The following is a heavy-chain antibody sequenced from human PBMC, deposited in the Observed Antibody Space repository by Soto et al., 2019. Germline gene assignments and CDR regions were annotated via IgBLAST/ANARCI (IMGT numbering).Heavy chain of an antibody. CDR1: GGSISSGGYY. CDR2: IYYSGST. Sequence: PSETLSLTCTVSGGSISSGGYYWSWIRQHPGKGLEWIGYIYYSGSTYYNPSLKSRVTISVDTSKNQFSLKLSSVTAADTAVYYCARDNRYDSSGYLFDYWGQGTLVTVSS. D-gene: IGHD3-22*01. J-gene: IGHJ4*02. CDR3: ARDNRYDSSGYLFDY. V-gene: IGHV4-31*03.